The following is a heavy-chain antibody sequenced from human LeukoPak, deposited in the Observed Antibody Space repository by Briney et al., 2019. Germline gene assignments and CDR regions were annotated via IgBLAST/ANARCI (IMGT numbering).Heavy chain of an antibody. Sequence: SETLSLTCTFSGASIGTDYWSWIRQPPGKGLEWIGYIYYSGSTNYNPSLKSRVTISVDTSKNQFSLKLSSVTAADTAVYYCARDVNVWGKGTTVTVSS. V-gene: IGHV4-59*01. J-gene: IGHJ6*04. CDR3: ARDVNV. CDR1: GASIGTDY. CDR2: IYYSGST.